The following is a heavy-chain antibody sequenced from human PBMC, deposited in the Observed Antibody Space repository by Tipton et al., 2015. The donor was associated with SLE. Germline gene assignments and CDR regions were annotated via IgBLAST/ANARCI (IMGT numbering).Heavy chain of an antibody. D-gene: IGHD3-10*01. CDR1: GGSFSGYY. V-gene: IGHV4-34*01. CDR2: IYYSGST. CDR3: ARATRGGGEFDY. J-gene: IGHJ4*02. Sequence: TLSLTCAVYGGSFSGYYWSWIRQPPGKGLEWIGSIYYSGSTYYNPSLKSRVTISVDTSKNQFSLKLSSVTAADTAVYYCARATRGGGEFDYWGQGTLVTVSS.